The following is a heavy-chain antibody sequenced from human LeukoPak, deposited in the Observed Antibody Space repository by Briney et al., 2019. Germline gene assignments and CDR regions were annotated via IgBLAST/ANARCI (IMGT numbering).Heavy chain of an antibody. Sequence: PGGSLRLSCEASGFTFSSYGMHWVRRAPGKGLEWVAVIWYDGSNKYYADSVKGRFTISRDNSKNTLYLQMNSLRAEDTAVYYCARDSPQRLIAAAGTTTLDYWGQGTLVTVSS. J-gene: IGHJ4*02. CDR3: ARDSPQRLIAAAGTTTLDY. CDR2: IWYDGSNK. V-gene: IGHV3-33*08. D-gene: IGHD6-13*01. CDR1: GFTFSSYG.